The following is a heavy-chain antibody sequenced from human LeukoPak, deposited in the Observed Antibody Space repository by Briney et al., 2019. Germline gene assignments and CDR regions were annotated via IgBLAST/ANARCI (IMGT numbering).Heavy chain of an antibody. D-gene: IGHD2-15*01. V-gene: IGHV3-48*01. CDR3: VKGGYVTYFDP. CDR2: ISSSSSTM. Sequence: GGSLRLSCAASGFTFSSYGMNWVRQAPGKGLEWVSYISSSSSTMYYADSVKGRFTISRDNAKNSLYLQMNSLRAEDTAVYYCVKGGYVTYFDPWGQGTLVTVSS. J-gene: IGHJ5*02. CDR1: GFTFSSYG.